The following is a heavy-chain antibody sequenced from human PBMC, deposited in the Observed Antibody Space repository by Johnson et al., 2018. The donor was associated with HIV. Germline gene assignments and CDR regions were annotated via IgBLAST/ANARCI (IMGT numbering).Heavy chain of an antibody. CDR3: ASRNRGGHYYYDSRTDAFDI. Sequence: QMLLVESGGGLVQPGGSLRLSCAASGLTFSSYGMHWVRQAPGTGLEWVAVIWYYGSNKYYADSVKGRFTISRANSKNTLYLQMNSLRGEDTAVYYCASRNRGGHYYYDSRTDAFDIWGQGTMVTVSS. CDR2: IWYYGSNK. V-gene: IGHV3-33*08. CDR1: GLTFSSYG. D-gene: IGHD3-22*01. J-gene: IGHJ3*02.